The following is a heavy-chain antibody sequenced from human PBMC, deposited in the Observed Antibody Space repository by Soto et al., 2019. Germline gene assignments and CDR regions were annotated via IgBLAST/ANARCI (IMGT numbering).Heavy chain of an antibody. CDR2: KSYDGSNK. J-gene: IGHJ4*02. CDR3: GSENSTYTSGGQNRHFDY. D-gene: IGHD6-19*01. V-gene: IGHV3-30-3*01. Sequence: QVQLVESGGGVVQPGRSLKLSCAASGFTFSSYAMHWVRQAPGKGLEWVAVKSYDGSNKYYADTVKGRFTSSRNNSKNTPYLQSNTLRAEGTAVYYYGSENSTYTSGGQNRHFDYWGQGTLVTVSS. CDR1: GFTFSSYA.